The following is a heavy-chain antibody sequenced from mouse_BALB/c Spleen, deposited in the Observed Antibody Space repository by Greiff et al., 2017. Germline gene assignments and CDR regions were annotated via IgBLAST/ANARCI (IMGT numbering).Heavy chain of an antibody. V-gene: IGHV5-12-1*01. CDR2: ISSGGGST. CDR3: ARPYYGSSLYYFDY. J-gene: IGHJ2*01. D-gene: IGHD1-1*01. CDR1: GFAFSSYD. Sequence: DVKLVESGGGLVKPGGSLKLSCAASGFAFSSYDMSWVRQTPEKRLEWVAYISSGGGSTYYPDTVKGRFTISRDNAKNTLYLQMSSLKSEDTAMYYCARPYYGSSLYYFDYWGQGTTLTVSS.